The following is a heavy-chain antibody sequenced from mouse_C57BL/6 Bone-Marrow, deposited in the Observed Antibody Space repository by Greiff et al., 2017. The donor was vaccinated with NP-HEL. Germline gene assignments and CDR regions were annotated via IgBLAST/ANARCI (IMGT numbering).Heavy chain of an antibody. CDR2: INPGSGGT. V-gene: IGHV1-54*01. Sequence: VQLQQSGAELVRPGTSVKVSCKASGYAFTNYLIEWVKQRPGQGLEWIGVINPGSGGTNYNEKFKGKATLTADKSSSTAYMQLSSLTSEGSAVYFCAIWLRQGDWYFDVWGTGTTVTVSS. CDR1: GYAFTNYL. J-gene: IGHJ1*03. D-gene: IGHD2-2*01. CDR3: AIWLRQGDWYFDV.